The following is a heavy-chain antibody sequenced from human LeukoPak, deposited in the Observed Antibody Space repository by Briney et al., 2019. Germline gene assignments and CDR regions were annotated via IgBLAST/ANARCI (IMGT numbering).Heavy chain of an antibody. V-gene: IGHV3-23*01. D-gene: IGHD5-18*01. CDR1: GFTFSSYG. Sequence: PGGSLRLSCAASGFTFSSYGLTWVRQTPGKGLEWVSTISGSGGSTYYADSVKGRFTISRDNSKNTLYLQMNSLRAEDTAVYYCAKGQQLWLLGGDAFDIWGQGTMVTVSS. CDR3: AKGQQLWLLGGDAFDI. J-gene: IGHJ3*02. CDR2: ISGSGGST.